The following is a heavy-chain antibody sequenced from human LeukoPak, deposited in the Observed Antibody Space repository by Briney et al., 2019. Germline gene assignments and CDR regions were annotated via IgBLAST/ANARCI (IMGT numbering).Heavy chain of an antibody. Sequence: ASVKVSCKXSGYIFASYGISWVRQAPGQGLERMGWISAYNGDTKYAQNLQGRVTLTTDTSTGTAYMELRSLTSDDTALYYCARDTALIITPGGPDYWGRGTLITVSS. CDR3: ARDTALIITPGGPDY. J-gene: IGHJ4*02. V-gene: IGHV1-18*01. CDR1: GYIFASYG. D-gene: IGHD3-10*01. CDR2: ISAYNGDT.